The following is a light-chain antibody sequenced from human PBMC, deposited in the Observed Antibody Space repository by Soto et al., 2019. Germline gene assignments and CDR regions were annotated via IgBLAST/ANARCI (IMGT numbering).Light chain of an antibody. CDR3: QQYNNWPRT. CDR2: GAS. J-gene: IGKJ1*01. V-gene: IGKV3-15*01. Sequence: EIVMTQSPATLSVSPGERATLSCRASQSISRNLAWYQQIPGQAPRLLIYGASTRATDIPARFSGSGSGTEFTLTISSLQFEDFAVYYCQQYNNWPRTFGQGTKVDIK. CDR1: QSISRN.